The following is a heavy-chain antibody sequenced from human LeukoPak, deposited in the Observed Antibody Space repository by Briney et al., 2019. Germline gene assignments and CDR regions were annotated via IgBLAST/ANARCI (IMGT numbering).Heavy chain of an antibody. CDR1: GFTLSSYW. Sequence: GGSLRLSCAASGFTLSSYWMSWVRQAPGKGLEWVANIRQDGSEKYYVDSVKGRFTISRDNAKNSLYLQMNSLRAEDTAVYYCARDLLRFLDSDAFDIWGQGTMVTVSS. CDR2: IRQDGSEK. CDR3: ARDLLRFLDSDAFDI. D-gene: IGHD3-3*01. J-gene: IGHJ3*02. V-gene: IGHV3-7*01.